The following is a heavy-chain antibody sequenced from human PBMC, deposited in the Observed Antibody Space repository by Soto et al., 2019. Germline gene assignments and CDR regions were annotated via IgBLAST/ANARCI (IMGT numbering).Heavy chain of an antibody. V-gene: IGHV3-48*01. CDR2: ISSSSSTI. CDR3: ARGVVVAATDFDY. D-gene: IGHD2-15*01. Sequence: EVQLVESGGGLVQPGGSLRLSCAASGFTFSSYSMNWVRQAPGKGLEWVSYISSSSSTIYYADSVKGRFTISRDNAKNSLYLQMTSLRAEDTAVYYCARGVVVAATDFDYWGQGTLVTVCS. J-gene: IGHJ4*02. CDR1: GFTFSSYS.